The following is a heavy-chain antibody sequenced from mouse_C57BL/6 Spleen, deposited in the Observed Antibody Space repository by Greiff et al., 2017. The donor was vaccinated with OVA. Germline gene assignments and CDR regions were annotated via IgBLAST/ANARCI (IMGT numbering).Heavy chain of an antibody. V-gene: IGHV3-1*01. D-gene: IGHD2-1*01. Sequence: EVQGVESGPGMVKPSQSLSLTCTVTGYSITSGYDWHWIRHLPGNKLEWMGYISYSGSTNYNPSLKSRISITHDTSKNHFFLKLNSVTTEDTATYYCARNYGNYEYFDVWGTGTTVTVSS. CDR3: ARNYGNYEYFDV. CDR2: ISYSGST. CDR1: GYSITSGYD. J-gene: IGHJ1*03.